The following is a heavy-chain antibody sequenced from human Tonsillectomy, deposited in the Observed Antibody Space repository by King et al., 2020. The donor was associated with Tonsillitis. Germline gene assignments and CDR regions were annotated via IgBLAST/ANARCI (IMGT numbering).Heavy chain of an antibody. CDR3: ARAPNLGYCSSTSCYNYYYYMDV. CDR2: IHDSGTT. Sequence: QLQESGPGLVKPWETLSLTCSVTGISISNNYWSWIRQPPGKGLEWIGYIHDSGTTNYNPSLKRRVTISVDTSKNQFSLKLSSVTAADTAVYYCARAPNLGYCSSTSCYNYYYYMDVWGKGTTVTVSS. D-gene: IGHD2-2*01. CDR1: GISISNNY. J-gene: IGHJ6*03. V-gene: IGHV4-59*12.